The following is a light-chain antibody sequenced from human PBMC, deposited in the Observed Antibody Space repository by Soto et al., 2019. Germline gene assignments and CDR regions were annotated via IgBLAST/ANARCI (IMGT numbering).Light chain of an antibody. CDR1: QSVSSSY. V-gene: IGKV3-20*01. CDR3: KQYGTSPPIT. Sequence: EIVLTQSPGTLSLSPGERATLSCRASQSVSSSYLAWYQQKPGQAPRLLIYGASSRATGIPDRFSGSGSGTAFPLTITSLEPEVFEVNYCKQYGTSPPITFAQGTRLKIK. CDR2: GAS. J-gene: IGKJ5*01.